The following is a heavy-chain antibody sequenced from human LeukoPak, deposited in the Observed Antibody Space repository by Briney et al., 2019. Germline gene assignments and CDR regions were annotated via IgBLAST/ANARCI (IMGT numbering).Heavy chain of an antibody. V-gene: IGHV3-21*01. CDR2: ISSSSSYI. CDR3: ARALAGNILTGYYSGDY. Sequence: GGSLRLSCAASGFTFSSYSMNWVRQAPGKGLEWVSSISSSSSYIYHADSVKGRFTISRDNAKNSLYLQMNSLRAEDTAVYYCARALAGNILTGYYSGDYWGQGTLVTVSS. D-gene: IGHD3-9*01. CDR1: GFTFSSYS. J-gene: IGHJ4*02.